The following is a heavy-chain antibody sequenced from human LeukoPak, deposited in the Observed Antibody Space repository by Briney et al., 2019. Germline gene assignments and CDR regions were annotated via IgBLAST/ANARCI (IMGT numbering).Heavy chain of an antibody. CDR3: ARRSLAVTGIPDY. D-gene: IGHD6-19*01. CDR1: GFTFSNYG. CDR2: IWYDGSNK. V-gene: IGHV3-33*01. J-gene: IGHJ4*02. Sequence: PGGSLRLSCAASGFTFSNYGMHWVRRAPGKGLQWVAVIWYDGSNKYYADSVKGRFTISRDNSKNTLYLQMNSLRAEDTAVYYCARRSLAVTGIPDYWGQGTLVTVSS.